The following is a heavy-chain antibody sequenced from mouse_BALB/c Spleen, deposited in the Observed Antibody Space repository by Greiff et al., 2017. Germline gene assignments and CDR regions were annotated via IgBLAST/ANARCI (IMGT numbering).Heavy chain of an antibody. D-gene: IGHD2-2*01. V-gene: IGHV1-87*01. J-gene: IGHJ1*01. Sequence: VQLVESGAELARPGASVKLSCKASGYTFTSYWMQWVKQRPGQGLEWIGAIYPGDGDTRYTQKFKGKATLTADKSSSTAYMQLSSLASEDSAVYYCARRGYGADFDVWGAGTTVTVSS. CDR1: GYTFTSYW. CDR2: IYPGDGDT. CDR3: ARRGYGADFDV.